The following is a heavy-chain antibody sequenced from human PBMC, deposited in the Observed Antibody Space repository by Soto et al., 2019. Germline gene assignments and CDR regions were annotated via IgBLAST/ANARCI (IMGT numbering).Heavy chain of an antibody. V-gene: IGHV3-23*01. CDR3: AKEGPGGVGAPNAFDI. CDR1: GFTFSSYA. J-gene: IGHJ3*02. Sequence: GGSLRLSCAASGFTFSSYAMSWVRQAPGKGLEWVSAISGSGDSTYYADSVMGRFTISRENSKNTLYLQMNSLRTEDTAVYYCAKEGPGGVGAPNAFDIWGQGTMVTVSS. D-gene: IGHD1-26*01. CDR2: ISGSGDST.